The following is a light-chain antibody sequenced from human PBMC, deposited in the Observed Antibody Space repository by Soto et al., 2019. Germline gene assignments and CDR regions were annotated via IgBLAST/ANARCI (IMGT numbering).Light chain of an antibody. Sequence: QSALTQPASVSGSPGQSITISCTGTSSDVGRYNYVSWYQQHPGKAPKLMISEVSNRPSGVSHRFSGSKSGNTASLTISGLQAEDEADYYCSSFTSSSSLWVFGGGTKLTVL. CDR1: SSDVGRYNY. J-gene: IGLJ3*02. CDR2: EVS. CDR3: SSFTSSSSLWV. V-gene: IGLV2-14*01.